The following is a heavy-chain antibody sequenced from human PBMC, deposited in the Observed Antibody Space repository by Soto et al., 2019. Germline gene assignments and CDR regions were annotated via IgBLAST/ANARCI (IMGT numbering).Heavy chain of an antibody. CDR2: IDWDDDK. CDR1: RFSLIPTGIR. Sequence: SSPTLVNTSETLTLTCGFSRFSLIPTGIRVSWIRRPPGKALEWLARIDWDDDKFYTTSLKTRLTISKDTSQNQVVLTVSSMDPLDTGTYYCARTYCGTTTCYPCFDYWRQGTLVTVSS. J-gene: IGHJ4*02. D-gene: IGHD2-21*01. V-gene: IGHV2-70*04. CDR3: ARTYCGTTTCYPCFDY.